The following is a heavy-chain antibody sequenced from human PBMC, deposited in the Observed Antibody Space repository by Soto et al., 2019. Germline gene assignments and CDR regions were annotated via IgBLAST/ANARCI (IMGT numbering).Heavy chain of an antibody. CDR3: ARGGVDFWSGYLSSYYYYMDV. D-gene: IGHD3-3*01. J-gene: IGHJ6*03. V-gene: IGHV4-59*01. CDR2: IYYSGST. CDR1: GGSISSYY. Sequence: SETLSLTCTVSGGSISSYYWSWIRQPPGKGLEWIGYIYYSGSTNYNPSLKSRVTISVDTSKNQFSLKLSSVTAADTAVYYCARGGVDFWSGYLSSYYYYMDVWGKGTTVTVSS.